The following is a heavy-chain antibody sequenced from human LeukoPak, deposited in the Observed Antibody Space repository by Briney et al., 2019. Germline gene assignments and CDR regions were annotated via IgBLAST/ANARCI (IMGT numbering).Heavy chain of an antibody. CDR2: ISGSGGST. V-gene: IGHV3-23*01. Sequence: GGSLRLSCAASGFTFSSYGMSWVRQAPGKGLEWVSAISGSGGSTYYADSVKGRFTISRDNSKNTLYLQMNSLRAEDTAVYYCAKCQRITMVRGVIIIGDFDYRGQGTLVTVSS. J-gene: IGHJ4*02. D-gene: IGHD3-10*01. CDR1: GFTFSSYG. CDR3: AKCQRITMVRGVIIIGDFDY.